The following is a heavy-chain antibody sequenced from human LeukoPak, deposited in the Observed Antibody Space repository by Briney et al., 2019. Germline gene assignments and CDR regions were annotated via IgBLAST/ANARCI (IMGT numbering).Heavy chain of an antibody. V-gene: IGHV3-23*01. CDR2: ISGSGGST. D-gene: IGHD2-2*01. Sequence: GGSLRLSCAASGFTFSSYSMNWVRQAPGKGLEWVSAISGSGGSTYYADSVKGRFTISRDNSKNTLYLQMNSLRAEDTAVYYCAKAPSTHPGRGYWGQGTLVTVSS. CDR3: AKAPSTHPGRGY. CDR1: GFTFSSYS. J-gene: IGHJ4*02.